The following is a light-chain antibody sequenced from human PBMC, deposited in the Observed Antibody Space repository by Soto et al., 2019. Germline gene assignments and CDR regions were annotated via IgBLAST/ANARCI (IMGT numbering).Light chain of an antibody. CDR2: PNSDGSH. V-gene: IGLV4-69*01. CDR3: QTWGTGMGV. J-gene: IGLJ3*02. Sequence: QPVLTQSPSASASLGASVKLTCTLSSGHSTYAIAWHQQQPEKGPRYLMRPNSDGSHNKGDGIPDRFSGSSFGAERYLAISSLQSEDEADYYCQTWGTGMGVFGGGTKVTVL. CDR1: SGHSTYA.